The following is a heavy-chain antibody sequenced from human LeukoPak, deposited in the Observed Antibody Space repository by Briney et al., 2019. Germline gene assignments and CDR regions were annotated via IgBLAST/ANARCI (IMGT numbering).Heavy chain of an antibody. J-gene: IGHJ4*02. D-gene: IGHD6-13*01. CDR2: IYYSGST. CDR1: GGSICSSSYY. CDR3: ARRGYSSSWPTFDY. V-gene: IGHV4-39*01. Sequence: SETLSLTCTVSGGSICSSSYYWGWIRQPPGKGLEWIRSIYYSGSTYYNPSLKSRVTISVDTSKNQFSLKLSSVTAADTAVYYCARRGYSSSWPTFDYWGQGTLVTVSS.